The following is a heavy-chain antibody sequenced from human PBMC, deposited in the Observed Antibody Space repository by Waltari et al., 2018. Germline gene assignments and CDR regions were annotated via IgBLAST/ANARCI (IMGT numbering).Heavy chain of an antibody. CDR2: INHSGAT. D-gene: IGHD3-10*01. CDR3: ARGQLLWFGGVTGFDY. Sequence: QVQLQQWGAGLLKPSETLSLTCAVYGGSFSGYYWSWIRQPPGKGLEWSGEINHSGATNHHPSLNSGVTISVDTSKNQFSLKLSSVTAADTAVYYCARGQLLWFGGVTGFDYWGQGTLVTVSS. CDR1: GGSFSGYY. V-gene: IGHV4-34*01. J-gene: IGHJ4*02.